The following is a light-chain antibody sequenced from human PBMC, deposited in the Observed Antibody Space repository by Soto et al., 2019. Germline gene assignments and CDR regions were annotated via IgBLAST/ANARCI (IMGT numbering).Light chain of an antibody. J-gene: IGLJ2*01. Sequence: QSVLTQPPSASGTPGQTVTISCSGSNSNIGSSTVNWYQQLPGTAPKLLIYENSARPSGVPDRFSGSRSGTSASLAISGLHSDDEAFYYCATWDDSLNGYMLFGGGTKLTVL. V-gene: IGLV1-44*01. CDR1: NSNIGSST. CDR3: ATWDDSLNGYML. CDR2: ENS.